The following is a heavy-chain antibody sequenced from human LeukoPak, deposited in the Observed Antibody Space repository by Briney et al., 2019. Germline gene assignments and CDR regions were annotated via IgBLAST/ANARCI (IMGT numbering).Heavy chain of an antibody. CDR1: GGSISGYY. D-gene: IGHD6-13*01. V-gene: IGHV4-34*01. CDR2: INHSGST. J-gene: IGHJ6*03. Sequence: SETLSLTCAVYGGSISGYYWSWIRQPPGKGLEWIGEINHSGSTNYNPSLKSRVTISVDTSKNQFSLKLSSVTAADTAVYYCASKYSSSWNGYYYYYMDVWGKGTTVTVSS. CDR3: ASKYSSSWNGYYYYYMDV.